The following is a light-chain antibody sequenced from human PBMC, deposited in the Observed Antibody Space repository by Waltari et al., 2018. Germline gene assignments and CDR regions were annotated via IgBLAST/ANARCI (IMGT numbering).Light chain of an antibody. CDR1: SSDIGGQNY. Sequence: QSALTQPASVSGSPGQSITISCTGTSSDIGGQNYVSWSQQHPGRAPKLIIYGFNNRHSGFSNRFSGSKSGNTASPTISWLQAEDESHYYCTSYTTSFTVVFGGGTKLTVL. CDR3: TSYTTSFTVV. J-gene: IGLJ2*01. V-gene: IGLV2-14*03. CDR2: GFN.